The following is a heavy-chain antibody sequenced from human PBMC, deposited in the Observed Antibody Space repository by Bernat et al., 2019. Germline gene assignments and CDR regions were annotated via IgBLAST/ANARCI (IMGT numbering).Heavy chain of an antibody. CDR3: AGDMYYYGSGSYSTVFDI. CDR1: GFTFSSYV. D-gene: IGHD3-10*01. J-gene: IGHJ3*02. CDR2: ISYDGSNK. Sequence: QVQLVESGGGVVQPGRSLRLSCAASGFTFSSYVMHWVRQAPGKGLEWVAVISYDGSNKYYADSVKGRFTIARDNSRNTLYLQMNSLRAEDTAVYYCAGDMYYYGSGSYSTVFDIWGQGTMVTVSS. V-gene: IGHV3-30-3*01.